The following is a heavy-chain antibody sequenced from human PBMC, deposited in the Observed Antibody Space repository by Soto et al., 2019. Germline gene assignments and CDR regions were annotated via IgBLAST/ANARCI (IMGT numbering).Heavy chain of an antibody. V-gene: IGHV3-23*01. CDR3: AKDRTMARGIRAFDI. CDR2: ISGSGGMT. CDR1: GFAFGNYP. D-gene: IGHD3-10*01. J-gene: IGHJ3*02. Sequence: GGSLRLSCVASGFAFGNYPMAWVRQTPWKGLQWISTISGSGGMTDYEDSVRGRFTVSIDHSKDTVHLQMTSLRADDTAVYYCAKDRTMARGIRAFDIWGQGTTVTVSS.